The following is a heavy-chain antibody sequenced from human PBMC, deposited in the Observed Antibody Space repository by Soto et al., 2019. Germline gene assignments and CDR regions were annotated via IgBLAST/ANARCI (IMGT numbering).Heavy chain of an antibody. D-gene: IGHD2-2*01. V-gene: IGHV3-23*01. CDR1: GFTFSSYA. J-gene: IGHJ5*02. CDR3: AKGPPRSRNNWFDP. CDR2: ISGSGAST. Sequence: GSLRLSCAASGFTFSSYAMSWVRQAPGKGLEWVSGISGSGASTYYADSVKGRFTISRDNSKNTLYLQMNSLRAEDTAVYYCAKGPPRSRNNWFDPWGQGTLVTVSS.